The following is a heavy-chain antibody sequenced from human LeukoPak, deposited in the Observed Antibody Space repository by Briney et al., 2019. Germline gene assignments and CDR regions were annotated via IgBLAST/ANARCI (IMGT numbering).Heavy chain of an antibody. CDR1: TFTFSSYG. J-gene: IGHJ4*02. V-gene: IGHV3-30*02. CDR3: ANTMYSSAWSPFDY. CDR2: IQYDGNKR. D-gene: IGHD6-19*01. Sequence: GGSLRLSCAASTFTFSSYGMHWVRQAPGKGLEWVAFIQYDGNKRYYADSVKGRFTISRDNSKNTLYLQMNSLRPEGTALYYCANTMYSSAWSPFDYWGRGTLVTVSS.